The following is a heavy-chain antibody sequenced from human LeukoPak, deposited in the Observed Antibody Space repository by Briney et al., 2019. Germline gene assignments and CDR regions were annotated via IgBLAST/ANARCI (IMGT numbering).Heavy chain of an antibody. Sequence: SETLSLTCTVSGGSISSSNYYWGWIRQPPGKGLEWIGSIYYSGSTYYSPSLKSRVTISVDTSKNQFSLKLSSVTAADTAVYYCARVRSGYDYYYYYMDVWGKGTTVTVSS. D-gene: IGHD3-3*01. J-gene: IGHJ6*03. CDR2: IYYSGST. V-gene: IGHV4-39*07. CDR1: GGSISSSNYY. CDR3: ARVRSGYDYYYYYMDV.